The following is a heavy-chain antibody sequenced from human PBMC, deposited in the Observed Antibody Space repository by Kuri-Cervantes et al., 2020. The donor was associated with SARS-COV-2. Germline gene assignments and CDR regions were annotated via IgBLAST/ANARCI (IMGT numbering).Heavy chain of an antibody. CDR1: GLSFNNAW. Sequence: GESLKISCAASGLSFNNAWMNWVRQAPGKGLEWVSGISGDGDRADYADSVKGRFTISRDNSKNMLYLQMNSLRAEDTAVYYCAKDKGLGELFFDYWGQGTLVTVSS. CDR3: AKDKGLGELFFDY. V-gene: IGHV3-23*01. D-gene: IGHD3-10*01. J-gene: IGHJ4*02. CDR2: ISGDGDRA.